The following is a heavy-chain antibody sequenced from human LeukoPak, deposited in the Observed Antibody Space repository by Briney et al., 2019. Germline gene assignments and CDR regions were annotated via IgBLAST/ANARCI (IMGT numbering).Heavy chain of an antibody. D-gene: IGHD6-19*01. CDR1: GGSISSGAYY. J-gene: IGHJ5*02. CDR3: AKRGAGSGGLHH. V-gene: IGHV4-31*03. Sequence: PSQTLSLTCTVSGGSISSGAYYWSWIRQHPGTGLEWIGYIYYTGSTYYNPSLKSRLTISVDTSKNQFSLRLSSVTAADTAVYYCAKRGAGSGGLHHWGQGTLVTVSS. CDR2: IYYTGST.